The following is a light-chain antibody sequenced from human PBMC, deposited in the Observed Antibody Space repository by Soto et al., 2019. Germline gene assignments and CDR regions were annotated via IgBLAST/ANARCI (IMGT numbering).Light chain of an antibody. Sequence: QLVLTQSPSASASLGASVKLTCTLSSGHSSYAIAWHQQQPEKGPRYLMRLNSDGSHSKGDGIPDRFSGSSSGAERYLTISSLQSEDEAVYYCQTWGTGPVVFGGGTQLTVL. V-gene: IGLV4-69*01. J-gene: IGLJ2*01. CDR1: SGHSSYA. CDR3: QTWGTGPVV. CDR2: LNSDGSH.